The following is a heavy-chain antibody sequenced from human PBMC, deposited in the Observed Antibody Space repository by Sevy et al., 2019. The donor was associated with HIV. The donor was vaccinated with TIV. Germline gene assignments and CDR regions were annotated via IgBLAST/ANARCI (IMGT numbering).Heavy chain of an antibody. Sequence: SETLSLTCTVSGGSISSSSYYWGWIRQPPGKGLEWIGSIYYSGSTYYNPSLKSRVTISVDTSKNQFSLKLSSVTAADTAVYYCARHKDWPTGGFDYWGQGTLVTVSS. J-gene: IGHJ4*02. CDR1: GGSISSSSYY. CDR3: ARHKDWPTGGFDY. CDR2: IYYSGST. D-gene: IGHD3-9*01. V-gene: IGHV4-39*01.